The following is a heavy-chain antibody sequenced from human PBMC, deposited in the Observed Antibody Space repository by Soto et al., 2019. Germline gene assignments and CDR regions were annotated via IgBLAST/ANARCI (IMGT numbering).Heavy chain of an antibody. J-gene: IGHJ3*01. V-gene: IGHV4-59*01. Sequence: SETLSLTCTVSGCSISGYYWNWIRQPPGKGLEYIGHIYYIGTTNYNPSLKSRATISVDTSKNQFSLKLTSVTAADTAVYFCARSGSKYGANAFDVWDQGTMVTVSS. D-gene: IGHD5-18*01. CDR3: ARSGSKYGANAFDV. CDR1: GCSISGYY. CDR2: IYYIGTT.